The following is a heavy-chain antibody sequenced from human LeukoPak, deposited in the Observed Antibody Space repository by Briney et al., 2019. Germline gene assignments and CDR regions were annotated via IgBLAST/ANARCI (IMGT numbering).Heavy chain of an antibody. CDR2: IYHSGST. V-gene: IGHV4-38-2*02. D-gene: IGHD2-2*01. CDR1: GYSISSGYY. Sequence: PSETLSLTCTVSGYSISSGYYWGWIRQPPGKGLEWIGSIYHSGSTYYNPSLKSRVTISVDTSKNQFSLKLSSVTAADTALYYCAKDGPAASHGGGYYYYYMDVWDKGTTVTVSS. J-gene: IGHJ6*03. CDR3: AKDGPAASHGGGYYYYYMDV.